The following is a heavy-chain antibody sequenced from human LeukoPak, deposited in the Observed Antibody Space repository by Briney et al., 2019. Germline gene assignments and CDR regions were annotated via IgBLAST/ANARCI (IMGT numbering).Heavy chain of an antibody. D-gene: IGHD2-15*01. CDR2: VYDSGST. CDR1: GGSISSNNW. J-gene: IGHJ4*02. V-gene: IGHV4-4*02. Sequence: PSETLSLTCAISGGSISSNNWWSWIRQPPGKGLEWIGHVYDSGSTKYNPSLKSRVTISIDTSKNQFSLRLNSVTAADTAVYYCARGQYCGGGSCYVDYWGQGTLVTVSS. CDR3: ARGQYCGGGSCYVDY.